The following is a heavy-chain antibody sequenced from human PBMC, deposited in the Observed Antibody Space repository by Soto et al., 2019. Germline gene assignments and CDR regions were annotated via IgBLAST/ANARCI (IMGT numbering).Heavy chain of an antibody. CDR2: IYYSGNT. D-gene: IGHD4-4*01. V-gene: IGHV4-59*08. CDR1: GGSINVYY. Sequence: QVQLQESGPGLVKPSETLSLTCTVSGGSINVYYWSWIRQLPGKGLEWIGYIYYSGNTKYNPSLQSRLTISLDTSKNQFSLKLSSVTAAVTAVYYCASLQGSKLDYWGQGTLVTVSS. CDR3: ASLQGSKLDY. J-gene: IGHJ4*02.